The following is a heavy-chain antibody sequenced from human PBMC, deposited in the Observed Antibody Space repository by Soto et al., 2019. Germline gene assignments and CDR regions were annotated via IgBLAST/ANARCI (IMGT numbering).Heavy chain of an antibody. CDR1: GFTFSSYD. J-gene: IGHJ4*02. V-gene: IGHV3-13*01. Sequence: GESLKISCAASGFTFSSYDMHWVRQATGKGLEWVSAIGTAGDTYYPGSVKGRFTISRENAKNSLYLQMNSLRAGDTAVYYCARGSIEMATRYYFDYWGQGTLVTVS. CDR3: ARGSIEMATRYYFDY. CDR2: IGTAGDT. D-gene: IGHD5-12*01.